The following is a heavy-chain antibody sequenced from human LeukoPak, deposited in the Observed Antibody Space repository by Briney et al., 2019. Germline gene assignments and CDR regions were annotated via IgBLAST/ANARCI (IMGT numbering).Heavy chain of an antibody. CDR1: GFTFSSYW. V-gene: IGHV3-7*03. Sequence: GGSLRLSCAASGFTFSSYWMSWVRQAPGKGLEWVANIKQDGSEKYYVDSEKGRFTISRDNAKNSLYLQMNSLRAEDTAVYYCARGPRISADGSYYFDYWGQGTLVTVSS. CDR2: IKQDGSEK. J-gene: IGHJ4*02. D-gene: IGHD6-25*01. CDR3: ARGPRISADGSYYFDY.